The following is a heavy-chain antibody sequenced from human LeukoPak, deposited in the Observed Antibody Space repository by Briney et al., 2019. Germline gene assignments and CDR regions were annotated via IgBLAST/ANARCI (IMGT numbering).Heavy chain of an antibody. V-gene: IGHV4-59*01. CDR2: IYYSGST. CDR3: AGEDVGATGYFDY. J-gene: IGHJ4*02. Sequence: PSETLSLTCAVYGGSFSGYYWSWIRQPPGKGLEWIGYIYYSGSTNFNPSLKSRVTISVDTSKNQFSLKLSSVTAADTAVYYCAGEDVGATGYFDYWGQGTLVTVSS. D-gene: IGHD1-26*01. CDR1: GGSFSGYY.